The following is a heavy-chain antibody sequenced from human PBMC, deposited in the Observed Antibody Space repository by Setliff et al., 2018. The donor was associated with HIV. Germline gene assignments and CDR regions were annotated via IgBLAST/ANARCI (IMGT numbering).Heavy chain of an antibody. CDR1: GFSVRSNY. Sequence: PGGSLRLSCAASGFSVRSNYMSWVRQAPGKGLECVSLMSYDGSNIYYADSVKGRFTISRDNSKNTLYLQMNSLRVEDTATYYCARDAKGGIDYWGQGTLVTVSS. V-gene: IGHV3-30*03. J-gene: IGHJ4*02. CDR3: ARDAKGGIDY. CDR2: MSYDGSNI. D-gene: IGHD3-16*01.